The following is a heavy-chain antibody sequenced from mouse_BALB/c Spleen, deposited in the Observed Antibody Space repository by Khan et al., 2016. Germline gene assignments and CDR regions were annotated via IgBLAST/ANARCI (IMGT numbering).Heavy chain of an antibody. J-gene: IGHJ3*01. CDR1: GFTFSSFG. Sequence: EVELVASGGGLVQPGGSRKLSCAASGFTFSSFGMHWVRQAPEKGLEWVAYISSGSSTIYYADTVKGRFTISRDNPKNTLFLQMTSLRSEDTAMYYCARYPFAYWGQGTLVTVSA. CDR3: ARYPFAY. V-gene: IGHV5-17*02. CDR2: ISSGSSTI.